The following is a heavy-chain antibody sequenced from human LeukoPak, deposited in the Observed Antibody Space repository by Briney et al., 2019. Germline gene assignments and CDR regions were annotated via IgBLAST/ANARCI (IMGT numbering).Heavy chain of an antibody. J-gene: IGHJ3*02. D-gene: IGHD4-23*01. V-gene: IGHV4-38-2*01. CDR2: MYHSGST. Sequence: SETLSLTXAVSGYSISSGYYWGWIRQPPGKGLEWIGSMYHSGSTYNNPSLKSRVTISVDTSKNQFSLKLSSVTAADTAVYYCARHSSNSPDAFDIWGQGTMVTVSS. CDR3: ARHSSNSPDAFDI. CDR1: GYSISSGYY.